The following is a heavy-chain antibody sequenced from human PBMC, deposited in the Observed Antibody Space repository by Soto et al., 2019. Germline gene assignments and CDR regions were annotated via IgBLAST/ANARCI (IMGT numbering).Heavy chain of an antibody. Sequence: SQTLSLTCSSSGDSVSSNTAAWGWIRPSPARGLEWLGRTYYKSKWYNDYAISLKSRITINPDTSKNQFCLQLNSVTPEDTAVYYCARERKYQLLSWYWFDPWGQGTLVTVSS. J-gene: IGHJ5*02. D-gene: IGHD2-2*01. V-gene: IGHV6-1*01. CDR3: ARERKYQLLSWYWFDP. CDR1: GDSVSSNTAA. CDR2: TYYKSKWYN.